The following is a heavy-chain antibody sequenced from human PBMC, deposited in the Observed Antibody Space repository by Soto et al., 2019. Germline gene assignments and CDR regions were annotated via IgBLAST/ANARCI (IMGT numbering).Heavy chain of an antibody. J-gene: IGHJ4*02. CDR3: AWFTYSSSSLNHFSF. CDR2: IDWDDDK. CDR1: GFSLSTSGMC. D-gene: IGHD6-6*01. Sequence: SGPTLVNPTQTLTLTCTFSGFSLSTSGMCVSWIRQPPGKALEWLALIDWDDDKYYSTSLKTRLTISKDTSKNQVVLTMTNMDPVDTATYYCAWFTYSSSSLNHFSFWGQGTLVPGSS. V-gene: IGHV2-70*01.